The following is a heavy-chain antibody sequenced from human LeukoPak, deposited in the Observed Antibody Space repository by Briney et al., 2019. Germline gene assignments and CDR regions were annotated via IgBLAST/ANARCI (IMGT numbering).Heavy chain of an antibody. V-gene: IGHV6-1*01. CDR2: TYYRSKWFS. CDR1: GDSVSSKSAA. Sequence: SQTLSLTCAISGDSVSSKSAAWNWIRQFPSRGLEWLGRTYYRSKWFSEYAVSEKSRITINPDTAKNQFSLQLNSVTPDDTAMYYCARIATKDGRDYWGQGILVTVSS. CDR3: ARIATKDGRDY. J-gene: IGHJ4*02. D-gene: IGHD5-12*01.